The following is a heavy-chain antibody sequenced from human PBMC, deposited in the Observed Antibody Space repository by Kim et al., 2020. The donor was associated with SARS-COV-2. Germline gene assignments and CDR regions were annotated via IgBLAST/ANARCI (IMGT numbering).Heavy chain of an antibody. V-gene: IGHV4-39*01. Sequence: SETLSLTCTVSGGSISSSSYYWGWIRQPPGKGLEWIGSIYYSGSTYYNPSLKSRVTISVDTSKNQFSLKLSSVTAADTAVYYCARRAGGSGPITPLYNDYWGQGTLVTVSS. CDR1: GGSISSSSYY. D-gene: IGHD3-10*01. CDR2: IYYSGST. CDR3: ARRAGGSGPITPLYNDY. J-gene: IGHJ4*02.